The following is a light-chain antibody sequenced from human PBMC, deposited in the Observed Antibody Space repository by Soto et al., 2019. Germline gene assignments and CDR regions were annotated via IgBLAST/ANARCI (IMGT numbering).Light chain of an antibody. V-gene: IGKV3-15*01. CDR1: QSVSSN. J-gene: IGKJ1*01. CDR2: GAS. CDR3: KQYNNWPRT. Sequence: EIVMPQSPATLSVSPGERSTLSCRASQSVSSNLAWYQQKPGQAPRLLIYGASTRATGIPARFSGSGSGTEFTLTISSLQSEDFAVYYCKQYNNWPRTVGQGNKVDIK.